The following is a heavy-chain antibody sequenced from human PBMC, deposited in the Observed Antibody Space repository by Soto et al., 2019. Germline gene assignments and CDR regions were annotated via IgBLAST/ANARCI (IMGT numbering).Heavy chain of an antibody. V-gene: IGHV4-34*01. D-gene: IGHD3-3*01. Sequence: SETLSLTCAVYGGSFSGYYWSWIRQPPGKGLEWIGEINHSGSTDYNPSLKSRVTISVDTSKNQFSLKLSSVTAADTAVYYCARNELRFFGVVPRPYYYYGMDVWGQGTTVTVSS. CDR1: GGSFSGYY. CDR3: ARNELRFFGVVPRPYYYYGMDV. CDR2: INHSGST. J-gene: IGHJ6*02.